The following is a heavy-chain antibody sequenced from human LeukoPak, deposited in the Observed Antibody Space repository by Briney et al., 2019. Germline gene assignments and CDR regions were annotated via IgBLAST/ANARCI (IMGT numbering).Heavy chain of an antibody. CDR1: GYTFTSYG. Sequence: GASVKVSCKASGYTFTSYGISWVRQAPGQGLEWMGWISAYNGNTNYAQKLQGRVTMTTDTSTSTAYMELRSLRSDDTAVYYCARGRCSGGSCYAVEDAFDIWGQGTMVTVSS. V-gene: IGHV1-18*01. J-gene: IGHJ3*02. CDR2: ISAYNGNT. CDR3: ARGRCSGGSCYAVEDAFDI. D-gene: IGHD2-15*01.